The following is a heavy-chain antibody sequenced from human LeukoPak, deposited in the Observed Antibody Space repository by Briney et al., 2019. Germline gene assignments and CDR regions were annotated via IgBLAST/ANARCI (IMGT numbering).Heavy chain of an antibody. CDR1: GFTVSSNS. J-gene: IGHJ6*03. V-gene: IGHV3-74*01. CDR2: INSDGSST. D-gene: IGHD3-3*01. Sequence: PGGSLRLSCTVSGFTVSSNSMSWVRQAPGKGLVWVSRINSDGSSTSYADSVKGRFTISRDNAKNTLYLQMNSLRAEDTAVYYCATGFFYYYYMDVWGKGTTVTISS. CDR3: ATGFFYYYYMDV.